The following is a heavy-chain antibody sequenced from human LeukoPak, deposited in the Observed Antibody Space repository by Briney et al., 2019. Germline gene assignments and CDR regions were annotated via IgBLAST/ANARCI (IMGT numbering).Heavy chain of an antibody. V-gene: IGHV1-2*02. J-gene: IGHJ4*02. D-gene: IGHD3-10*01. CDR3: ARVYDSGSYSCPH. CDR1: GYTFTGHY. CDR2: INPNSGGT. Sequence: EASVKVSCKASGYTFTGHYMHWVRQAPGQGLEWMGWINPNSGGTNYAQKFQGRVTMTRNTSISTAYMELSSLRSEDTAVYYCARVYDSGSYSCPHWGQGTLVTVSS.